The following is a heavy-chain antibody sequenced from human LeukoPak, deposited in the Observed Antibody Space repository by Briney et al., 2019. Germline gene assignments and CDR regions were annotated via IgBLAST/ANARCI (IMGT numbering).Heavy chain of an antibody. J-gene: IGHJ4*02. V-gene: IGHV4-61*02. CDR1: GGSISSGSYY. Sequence: SETLSLTCTVSGGSISSGSYYWSWIRQPAGKGLEWIGRIYTSGSTNYNPSLKSRVTISVDTSKNQFSLKLSSVTAADTAVYYCAREVVAAAGTVDYWGQGALVIVSS. CDR2: IYTSGST. D-gene: IGHD6-13*01. CDR3: AREVVAAAGTVDY.